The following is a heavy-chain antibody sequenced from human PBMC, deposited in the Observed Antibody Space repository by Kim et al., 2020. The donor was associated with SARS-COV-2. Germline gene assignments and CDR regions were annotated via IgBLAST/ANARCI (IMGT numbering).Heavy chain of an antibody. Sequence: GGSLRLSCAASGFTFSSYGMHWVRQAPGKGLEWVAVISYDGSNKYYADSVKGRFTISRDNSKNTLYLQMNSLRAEDTAVYYCAKDSLWFGELLFRFGFDYWGQGTLVTVSS. V-gene: IGHV3-30*18. D-gene: IGHD3-10*01. CDR3: AKDSLWFGELLFRFGFDY. J-gene: IGHJ4*02. CDR2: ISYDGSNK. CDR1: GFTFSSYG.